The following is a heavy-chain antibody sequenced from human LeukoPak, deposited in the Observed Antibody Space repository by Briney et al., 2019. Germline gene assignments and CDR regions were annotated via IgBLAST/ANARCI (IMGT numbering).Heavy chain of an antibody. CDR1: GYTFSSYG. J-gene: IGHJ4*02. D-gene: IGHD1-26*01. CDR3: ARDKGMGGSGVGAKVSDY. CDR2: IRAYNDNT. V-gene: IGHV1-18*01. Sequence: ASVKVSCKSSGYTFSSYGISWVRQAPGQGLEWMGWIRAYNDNTDYPQKFQGRVTMTTDTSTSTTYMELRSLRSDDTAVYFCARDKGMGGSGVGAKVSDYWGQGTLVTVSS.